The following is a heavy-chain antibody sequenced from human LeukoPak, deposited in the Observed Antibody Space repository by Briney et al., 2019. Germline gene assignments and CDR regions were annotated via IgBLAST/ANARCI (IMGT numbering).Heavy chain of an antibody. V-gene: IGHV3-74*01. CDR2: IKSDGSDP. D-gene: IGHD3-22*01. CDR3: TRDPYYFDSSGYYHHAFDI. CDR1: GFTFSRHW. Sequence: SGGSLRLSCAASGFTFSRHWMYWVRQVPGKGLVWVSRIKSDGSDPTYADSVKGRFTISRDDSKSIAYLQMNSLKTEDTAVYYCTRDPYYFDSSGYYHHAFDIWGQGTMVAVSS. J-gene: IGHJ3*02.